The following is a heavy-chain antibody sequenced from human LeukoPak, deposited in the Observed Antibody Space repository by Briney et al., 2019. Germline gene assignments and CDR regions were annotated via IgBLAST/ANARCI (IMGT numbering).Heavy chain of an antibody. D-gene: IGHD6-19*01. CDR2: INHSGGT. CDR1: GGSFSGYY. Sequence: SESLSLTCVDYGGSFSGYYWSWIRQPPGKGLEWIGEINHSGGTNYNPSLKSRVTISVDTSKNQFSLKLSSVTAADTAVYYCARVTVHGVAGHWGQGTLVTVSS. CDR3: ARVTVHGVAGH. V-gene: IGHV4-34*01. J-gene: IGHJ4*02.